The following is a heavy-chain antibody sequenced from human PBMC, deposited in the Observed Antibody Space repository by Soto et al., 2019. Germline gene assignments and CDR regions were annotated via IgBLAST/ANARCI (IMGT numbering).Heavy chain of an antibody. D-gene: IGHD2-15*01. CDR2: IYPGDSDT. V-gene: IGHV5-51*01. CDR1: GYSFTSYW. CDR3: ATSCSGGSCYGEDYYYSGMDV. Sequence: LGESLKISCKGSGYSFTSYWIGWVRQMPGKGLEWMGIIYPGDSDTRYSPSFQGQVTISADKSISTAYLQWSSLKASDTAMYYCATSCSGGSCYGEDYYYSGMDVWGQGTTVTVSS. J-gene: IGHJ6*02.